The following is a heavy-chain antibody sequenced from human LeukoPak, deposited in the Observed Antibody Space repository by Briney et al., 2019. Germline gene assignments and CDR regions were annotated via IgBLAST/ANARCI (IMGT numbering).Heavy chain of an antibody. V-gene: IGHV3-23*01. CDR3: AKRGVVIRAVIIVGFHKEAYYFDY. D-gene: IGHD3-10*01. CDR2: ISDRGGST. J-gene: IGHJ4*02. CDR1: RITHSYCD. Sequence: GGSLTLPCTVCRITHSYCDMSWPRQARGKALVWVAGISDRGGSTKYADSVKGRFTIARDNAKNTLYLQMNSLRAEDTAVYFCAKRGVVIRAVIIVGFHKEAYYFDYWGQGALVTVSS.